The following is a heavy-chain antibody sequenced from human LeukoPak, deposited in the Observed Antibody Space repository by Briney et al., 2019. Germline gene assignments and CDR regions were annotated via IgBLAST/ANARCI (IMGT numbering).Heavy chain of an antibody. D-gene: IGHD2-2*01. CDR3: ARDRGYCSSTSCYGTRGFVP. CDR2: ISTSGST. CDR1: GGSISSSY. J-gene: IGHJ5*02. Sequence: PSETPPLTCSVSGGSISSSYWRWIRQPAGKGLEWIGRISTSGSTNYNPSLKSRVTMSVDTSKNQFSLKLSSVTAADTAVYYCARDRGYCSSTSCYGTRGFVPWGQGTLVTVSS. V-gene: IGHV4-4*07.